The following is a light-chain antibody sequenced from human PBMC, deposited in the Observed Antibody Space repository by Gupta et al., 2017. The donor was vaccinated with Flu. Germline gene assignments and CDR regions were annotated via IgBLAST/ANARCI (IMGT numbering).Light chain of an antibody. CDR2: QVS. J-gene: IGKJ1*01. V-gene: IGKV2-30*01. CDR3: MQGSRWPWA. Sequence: DVVLTQYPLSLPVTRGQPASTSCRSSQSLVYRDGNTYLHWFQQRPGQSPRRLMYQVSHRESGVPDRCSGSGSGTDFTLKISRVEAEDVGVYYCMQGSRWPWAFGQGTKVEIK. CDR1: QSLVYRDGNTY.